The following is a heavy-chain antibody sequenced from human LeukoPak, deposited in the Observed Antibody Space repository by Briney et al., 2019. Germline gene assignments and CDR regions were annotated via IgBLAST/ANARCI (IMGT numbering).Heavy chain of an antibody. V-gene: IGHV3-21*01. Sequence: GGSLRLSCAASGFTFSSYSMNWVRHAPGKGLEWVSSISSSSSYIYYADSVKGRFTISRDNAKNSLYLQMNSLRAEDTAVYYCARGPPGYFDYWGREPWSPSP. CDR2: ISSSSSYI. CDR3: ARGPPGYFDY. J-gene: IGHJ4*02. CDR1: GFTFSSYS.